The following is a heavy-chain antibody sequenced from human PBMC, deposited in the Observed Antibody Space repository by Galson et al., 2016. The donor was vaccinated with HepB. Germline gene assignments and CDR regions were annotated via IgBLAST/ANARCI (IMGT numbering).Heavy chain of an antibody. CDR3: ARLQSSTCDY. CDR1: GYMFSNNW. CDR2: IDPSDSDT. V-gene: IGHV5-51*01. D-gene: IGHD2-2*01. Sequence: QSGAEVKKPGESLKLSCKCSGYMFSNNWIAWVRQVPGKGLEWMGTIDPSDSDTRYSPALEGQVTISADNSITTAHLQWNSLKASDSAMYYCARLQSSTCDYWGQGTLVTVSS. J-gene: IGHJ4*02.